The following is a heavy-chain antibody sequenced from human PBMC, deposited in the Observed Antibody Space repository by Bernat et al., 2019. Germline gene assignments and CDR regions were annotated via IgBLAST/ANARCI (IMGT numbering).Heavy chain of an antibody. J-gene: IGHJ4*02. D-gene: IGHD1-7*01. CDR2: ITGSGDNT. CDR1: GFTFSNYA. V-gene: IGHV3-23*01. CDR3: ANKLRTLDY. Sequence: EVQLLESGGGLVQPGGSLRLSCAASGFTFSNYALSWVRQAPGKGLEWVSAITGSGDNTYYADSVKGRFTISRDNSRNTLYLQMNSLRAEDTAVYFCANKLRTLDYWGQGTLVTVSS.